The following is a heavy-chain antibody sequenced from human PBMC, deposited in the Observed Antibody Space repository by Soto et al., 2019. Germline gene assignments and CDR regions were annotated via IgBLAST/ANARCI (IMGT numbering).Heavy chain of an antibody. D-gene: IGHD6-19*01. J-gene: IGHJ4*02. CDR2: FDPGDGET. CDR1: GYTLTELS. CDR3: ATFPIGVAVGNFDY. V-gene: IGHV1-24*01. Sequence: ASVKVSCKVSGYTLTELSMHWVRQAPGKGLEWMGGFDPGDGETIYAQKFQGRVTMTEDTSTDTAYMELSSLRSEDTAVYYCATFPIGVAVGNFDYWGQGTLVTVSS.